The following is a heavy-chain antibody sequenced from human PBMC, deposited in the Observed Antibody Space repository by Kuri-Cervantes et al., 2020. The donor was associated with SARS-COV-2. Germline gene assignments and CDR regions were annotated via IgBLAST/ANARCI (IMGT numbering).Heavy chain of an antibody. V-gene: IGHV4-61*02. Sequence: LRLSCTVSGGSISSGSYYWSWIRQPAGKGLEWIGRIYTSGSANYSPSLKSRVTISVDTSKNQFSLRLSSVTAADTGVYYCARASTTIYGVLIALFSSNAFGIWGQGTMVTDSS. CDR3: ARASTTIYGVLIALFSSNAFGI. J-gene: IGHJ3*02. CDR2: IYTSGSA. CDR1: GGSISSGSYY. D-gene: IGHD3-3*01.